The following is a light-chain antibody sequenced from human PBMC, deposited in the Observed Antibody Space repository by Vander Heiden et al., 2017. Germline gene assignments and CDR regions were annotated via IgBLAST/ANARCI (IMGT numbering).Light chain of an antibody. Sequence: QSALTQPASVSGSPGQSITNSCTGTSSDVGSYNLVSWYQQHPGKAPKLMIYEVSKRPSGVSNRFSGSKSGNTASLTISGLQAEDDADYYCCSYAGSSTWVFGGGTKLTVL. CDR2: EVS. J-gene: IGLJ3*02. CDR1: SSDVGSYNL. CDR3: CSYAGSSTWV. V-gene: IGLV2-23*02.